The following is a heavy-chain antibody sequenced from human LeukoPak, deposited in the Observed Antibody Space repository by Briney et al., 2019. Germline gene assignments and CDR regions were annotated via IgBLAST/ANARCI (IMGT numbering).Heavy chain of an antibody. CDR3: AKDIDDILALNDYDIPGMDV. CDR2: ISGDGGST. D-gene: IGHD3-9*01. J-gene: IGHJ6*02. V-gene: IGHV3-43*02. CDR1: GFAFDDYA. Sequence: SGGSLRLSCAASGFAFDDYALHWVRQAPRKGLEWVSLISGDGGSTYYADSVKGRFTISRDNSKNSLSLQMNSLRTEDTALYYCAKDIDDILALNDYDIPGMDVWGQGTTVTVSS.